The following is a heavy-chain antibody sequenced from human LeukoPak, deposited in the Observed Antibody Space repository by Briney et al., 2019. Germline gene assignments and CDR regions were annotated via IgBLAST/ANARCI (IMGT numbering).Heavy chain of an antibody. CDR2: ISAYNANT. CDR3: ARDCTIFGVAQTDY. J-gene: IGHJ4*02. Sequence: ASVKVSCKASGFTFTSYGISWVRQAPGQGLEWMGWISAYNANTNYAQKLQGRVTMTTDTSTSTAYMELRSLRSDDTAVYYCARDCTIFGVAQTDYWGLGTLVTVSS. CDR1: GFTFTSYG. V-gene: IGHV1-18*01. D-gene: IGHD3-3*01.